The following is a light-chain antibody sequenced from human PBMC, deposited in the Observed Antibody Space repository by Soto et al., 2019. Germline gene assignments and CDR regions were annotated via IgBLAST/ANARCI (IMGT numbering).Light chain of an antibody. CDR1: QRTSGW. CDR2: DAS. J-gene: IGKJ1*01. CDR3: QQYETFSGT. V-gene: IGKV1-5*01. Sequence: DIQMTQSPSTLSAFVGDRVTITCRDSQRTSGWLAWYQQKPGKAPKLLIYDASGLESGVPSRFSGSGSGTEFTLTIASLQPDDFAAYYCQQYETFSGTFGPGTKVDIK.